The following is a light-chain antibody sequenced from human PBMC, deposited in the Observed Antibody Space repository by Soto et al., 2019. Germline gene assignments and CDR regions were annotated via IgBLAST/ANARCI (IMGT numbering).Light chain of an antibody. V-gene: IGKV3-20*01. CDR1: QSLSSRS. Sequence: EIVLPQSPGTLSMSPGASATLSCRASQSLSSRSLAWYKKPTGQATRIIISGAYSRDADIPDRISGSWCGKDFTLTINRLEPEDAAVDDGQQYDSSPRTFGQGTKVDIK. CDR3: QQYDSSPRT. CDR2: GAY. J-gene: IGKJ1*01.